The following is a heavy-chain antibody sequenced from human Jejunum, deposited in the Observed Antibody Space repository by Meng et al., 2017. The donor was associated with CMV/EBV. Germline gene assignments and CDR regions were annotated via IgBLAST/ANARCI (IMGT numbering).Heavy chain of an antibody. Sequence: WAASGFPVSNSFVAWVRQPPGKGLEWVSVMYNIGGTYYADSVRGRFAISRDNSKNTVFLQMNSLRVDDTAVYFCARADLHTHMDVWGHGTTVTVSS. D-gene: IGHD4-11*01. CDR3: ARADLHTHMDV. CDR2: MYNIGGT. V-gene: IGHV3-53*03. CDR1: GFPVSNSF. J-gene: IGHJ6*02.